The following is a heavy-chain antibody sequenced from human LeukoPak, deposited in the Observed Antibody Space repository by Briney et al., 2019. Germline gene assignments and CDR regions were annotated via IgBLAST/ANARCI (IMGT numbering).Heavy chain of an antibody. CDR1: GHSISSYY. CDR3: ARGGSAFFDS. V-gene: IGHV4-4*08. Sequence: SETLSLTCAVSGHSISSYYWSWIRQPPGKGLEWLADIYDIGSTDYNPYLQSRVTISVGTTKNKTSLKPSSVNTGGTARYYCARGGSAFFDSRGQGTLVTVSS. J-gene: IGHJ4*02. CDR2: IYDIGST. D-gene: IGHD2-15*01.